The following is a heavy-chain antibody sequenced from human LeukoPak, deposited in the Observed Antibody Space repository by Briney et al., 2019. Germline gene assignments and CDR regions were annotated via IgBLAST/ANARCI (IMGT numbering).Heavy chain of an antibody. J-gene: IGHJ6*03. CDR2: IYYSGST. Sequence: SETLSLTCTVSGGSISSYYWSWIRQPPGKGLEWIGYIYYSGSTNYNPSLKSRVTISVDTSKNQFSLKLSSVTAADTAVYYCARDGKAAAYYYYMDVWGKGATVTVSS. V-gene: IGHV4-59*01. D-gene: IGHD6-13*01. CDR1: GGSISSYY. CDR3: ARDGKAAAYYYYMDV.